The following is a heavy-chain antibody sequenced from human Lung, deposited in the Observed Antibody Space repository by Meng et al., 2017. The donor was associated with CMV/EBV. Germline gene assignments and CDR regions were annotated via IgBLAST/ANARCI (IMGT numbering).Heavy chain of an antibody. CDR1: GYAFTGYY. V-gene: IGHV1-2*02. CDR3: ASKMYYDFWSAYRGTEGVDPFNI. CDR2: ISPNNGAT. D-gene: IGHD3-3*01. J-gene: IGHJ3*02. Sequence: ASXXVSXKASGYAFTGYYIHWLRQAPGQGLEWMGWISPNNGATNYAQKFQGRVTMTRDTSINTACMELNRLTYDDTAVYYCASKMYYDFWSAYRGTEGVDPFNIWXQGTVVTVSS.